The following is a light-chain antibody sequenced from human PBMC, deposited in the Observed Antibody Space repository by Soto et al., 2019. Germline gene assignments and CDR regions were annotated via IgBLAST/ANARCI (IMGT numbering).Light chain of an antibody. CDR1: QSINKW. CDR2: DAS. CDR3: QQYNSYPLS. V-gene: IGKV1-5*01. Sequence: DIQMTQSPSTLSASVGDRVTITCRANQSINKWLAWHQQKPGKAPKLLIFDASILEGGVPSRFSGSGSGTAFTLTIISLQPDDFATYYCQQYNSYPLSFGGGTEVEIK. J-gene: IGKJ4*01.